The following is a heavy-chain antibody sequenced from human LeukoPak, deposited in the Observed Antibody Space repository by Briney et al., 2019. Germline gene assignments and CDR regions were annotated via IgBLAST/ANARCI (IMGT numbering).Heavy chain of an antibody. D-gene: IGHD3-3*01. Sequence: GGSLRLSCAASGFTFSSYSMTWVRQAPGKGLEWVSSISSSSSYIYYADSVKGRFTISRDNAKNSLYLQMNSLRAEDTAVYYCARDGSKDDFPDYWGQGTLVTVSS. CDR2: ISSSSSYI. CDR1: GFTFSSYS. J-gene: IGHJ4*02. V-gene: IGHV3-21*01. CDR3: ARDGSKDDFPDY.